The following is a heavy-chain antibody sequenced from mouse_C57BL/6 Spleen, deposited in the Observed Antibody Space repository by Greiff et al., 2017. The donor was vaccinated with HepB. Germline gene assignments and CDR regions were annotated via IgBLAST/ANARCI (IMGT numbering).Heavy chain of an antibody. D-gene: IGHD2-2*01. CDR1: GYTFTDYY. V-gene: IGHV1-26*01. Sequence: EVQLQQSGPELVKPGASVKISCKASGYTFTDYYMNWVKQSHGKSLEWIGDINPNNGGTSYNQKFKGKATLTVDKSSSTAYMELRSLTSEDSAVYYCARGDYYGYDEGWYFDVWGTGTTVTVSS. CDR2: INPNNGGT. J-gene: IGHJ1*03. CDR3: ARGDYYGYDEGWYFDV.